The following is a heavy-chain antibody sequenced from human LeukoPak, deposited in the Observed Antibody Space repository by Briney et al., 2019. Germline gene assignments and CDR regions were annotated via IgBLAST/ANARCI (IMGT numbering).Heavy chain of an antibody. J-gene: IGHJ6*03. D-gene: IGHD3-9*01. Sequence: GGSLRLSCAASGFTFDDYGMGWVRQAPGKGLDWVSGMNWNGGSIGYADSVKGRFTISRDNAKHSLYLQMNSLRAEDTALYHCARALTGYPPPYYYYMDVWGKGTTVTVSS. V-gene: IGHV3-20*01. CDR1: GFTFDDYG. CDR2: MNWNGGSI. CDR3: ARALTGYPPPYYYYMDV.